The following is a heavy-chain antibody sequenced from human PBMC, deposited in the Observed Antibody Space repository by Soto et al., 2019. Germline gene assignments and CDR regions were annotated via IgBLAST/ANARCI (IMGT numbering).Heavy chain of an antibody. J-gene: IGHJ3*02. V-gene: IGHV1-69*02. CDR2: ILPMLDIT. D-gene: IGHD6-13*01. CDR1: GGTFSTYT. Sequence: QVQLVQSGAEVKKPGSSVKVSCKASGGTFSTYTIIWVRQAPGQGLEWMGRILPMLDITNSAQRFQGRVTITADKSTSTAYLELSSLRSEDTAAYYCPLGIWSAETVNIWGRGTMVTVSS. CDR3: PLGIWSAETVNI.